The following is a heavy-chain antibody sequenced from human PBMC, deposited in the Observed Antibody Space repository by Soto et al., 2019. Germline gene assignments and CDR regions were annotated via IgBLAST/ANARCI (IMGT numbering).Heavy chain of an antibody. Sequence: PSETLSLTCTVSGGSISSYYWSWIRQPPGKGLEWIAYIYYSGSTNYNPSLKSRVTISVDWSKNQFSLKVSSLTAADTAVYSCARGSYYFDYWGQGTLVTVSS. CDR1: GGSISSYY. J-gene: IGHJ4*02. V-gene: IGHV4-59*01. CDR3: ARGSYYFDY. CDR2: IYYSGST.